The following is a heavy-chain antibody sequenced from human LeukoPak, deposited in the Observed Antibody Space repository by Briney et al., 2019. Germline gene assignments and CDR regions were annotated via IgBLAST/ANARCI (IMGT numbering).Heavy chain of an antibody. J-gene: IGHJ4*02. CDR2: INPNSGGT. CDR1: GYTFTGYY. CDR3: ARGTYYYDSSGYYWHY. Sequence: GASVKVSCKASGYTFTGYYMHWVRQAPGQGLEWMGWINPNSGGTHYAQKFQGRVTMTRDTSISTAYMELSRLRSDDTAVYYCARGTYYYDSSGYYWHYWGQGTLVTVYS. D-gene: IGHD3-22*01. V-gene: IGHV1-2*02.